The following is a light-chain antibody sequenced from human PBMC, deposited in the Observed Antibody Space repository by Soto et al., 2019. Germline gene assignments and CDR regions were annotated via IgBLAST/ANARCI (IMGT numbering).Light chain of an antibody. CDR2: KAS. V-gene: IGKV1-5*03. CDR1: QSISNW. CDR3: QHYNSYWA. Sequence: DIQMTQSPSTLSASVGDRVTITCRASQSISNWLAWYQQKPGKAPKLLIYKASSLETGVPSRFSGSGSGTEFHLTISSLQPEDFATYYCQHYNSYWAFGQGTKVEIK. J-gene: IGKJ1*01.